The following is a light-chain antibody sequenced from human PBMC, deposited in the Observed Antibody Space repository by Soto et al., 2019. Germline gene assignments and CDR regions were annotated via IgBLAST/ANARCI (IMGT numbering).Light chain of an antibody. CDR1: SSDVGGYNY. J-gene: IGLJ1*01. Sequence: QSALTQPASVSGSPGQSITISCTGTSSDVGGYNYVSWYQQHPGKAPKLMIYKVSNRPSGVSNRFSGSKSGNTASLTISGLQAEDEADDYCSSYTSSSIDYVFGTGTKLTVL. CDR2: KVS. CDR3: SSYTSSSIDYV. V-gene: IGLV2-14*01.